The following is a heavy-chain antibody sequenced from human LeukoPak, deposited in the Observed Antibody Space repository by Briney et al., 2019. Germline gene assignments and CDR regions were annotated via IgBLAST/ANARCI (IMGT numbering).Heavy chain of an antibody. CDR2: ISGSGGST. CDR3: ARFHQYTSGDY. CDR1: GFTFSSYA. J-gene: IGHJ4*02. Sequence: GGSLRLSCAASGFTFSSYAMSWVRQAPGKGLEWVSAISGSGGSTYYADSVKGRFTISRDNSKNTLYLQLNSLRAEDTGVYYCARFHQYTSGDYWGQGTLVTVSS. D-gene: IGHD6-19*01. V-gene: IGHV3-23*01.